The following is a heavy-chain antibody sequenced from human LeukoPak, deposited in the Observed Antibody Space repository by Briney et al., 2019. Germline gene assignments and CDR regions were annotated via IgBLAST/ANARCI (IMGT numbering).Heavy chain of an antibody. J-gene: IGHJ4*02. Sequence: ASVKVSCKASGYSFNNFPMHWVRQAPGQRLEWMGWINTANGNTEYSQKFQGRVTITRDASANTAYMELSSLRSEDTAVYYCARMTTGKFDYWGQGTLVTVCS. CDR2: INTANGNT. CDR3: ARMTTGKFDY. D-gene: IGHD3-10*01. CDR1: GYSFNNFP. V-gene: IGHV1-3*04.